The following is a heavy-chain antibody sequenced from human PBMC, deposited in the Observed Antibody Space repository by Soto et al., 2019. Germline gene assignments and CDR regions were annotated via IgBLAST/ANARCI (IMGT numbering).Heavy chain of an antibody. J-gene: IGHJ4*02. Sequence: SETLSLTCTVSGGSISSYYWSWIRQPPGKGLEWIGYIYYSGSTNYNPSLKSRVTISVDTSKNQFSLKLSSVTAADTAVYYCARGLDYYDSSGYYYSGFDYWGQGTLVTVSS. CDR3: ARGLDYYDSSGYYYSGFDY. CDR2: IYYSGST. CDR1: GGSISSYY. V-gene: IGHV4-59*01. D-gene: IGHD3-22*01.